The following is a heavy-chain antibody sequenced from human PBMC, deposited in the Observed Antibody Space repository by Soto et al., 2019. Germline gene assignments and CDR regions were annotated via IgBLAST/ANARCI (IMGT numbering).Heavy chain of an antibody. CDR1: GGSISSGGYY. J-gene: IGHJ6*02. Sequence: SETLSLTCTVSGGSISSGGYYWSWIRQHPGKGLEWIGYIYYSGSTYYSPSLKSRVTISLDTSKNQFSLKLSSVTAADTAVYYCARDSPYDFWSGYSNALDVWGQGTTVTVSS. V-gene: IGHV4-31*03. D-gene: IGHD3-3*01. CDR3: ARDSPYDFWSGYSNALDV. CDR2: IYYSGST.